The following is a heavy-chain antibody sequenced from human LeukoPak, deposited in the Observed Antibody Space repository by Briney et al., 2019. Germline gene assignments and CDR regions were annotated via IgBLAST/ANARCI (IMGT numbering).Heavy chain of an antibody. CDR3: ARALLRHNAFDI. J-gene: IGHJ3*02. V-gene: IGHV4-30-2*01. CDR1: GGSISSGGYS. CDR2: IYHSGST. Sequence: PSETLSLTCAVSGGSISSGGYSWSWIRQPPGQGLEWIGYIYHSGSTYYNPSLKSRVTISVDRSKNQFSLKLSSVTAADTAVYYCARALLRHNAFDIWGQGTMVTVSS. D-gene: IGHD3-22*01.